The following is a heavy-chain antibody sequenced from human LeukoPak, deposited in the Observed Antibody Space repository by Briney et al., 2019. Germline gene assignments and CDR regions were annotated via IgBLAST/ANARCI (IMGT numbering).Heavy chain of an antibody. CDR3: ARWTGGFDY. V-gene: IGHV3-7*04. Sequence: PGRSLRLSCTASGFTFGDYAMSWARQAPGKGLEWVANIKHDGSEKYYVDSVKGRFTISRDNAKNSLYLQMNSLRAEDTAVYYCARWTGGFDYWGQGTLVTVSS. D-gene: IGHD3/OR15-3a*01. CDR2: IKHDGSEK. CDR1: GFTFGDYA. J-gene: IGHJ4*02.